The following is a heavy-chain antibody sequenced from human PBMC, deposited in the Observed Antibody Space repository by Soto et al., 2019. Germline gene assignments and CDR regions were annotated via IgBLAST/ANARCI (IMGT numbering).Heavy chain of an antibody. D-gene: IGHD3-10*01. Sequence: GGSLRLSCAASGFTFSSYAMSWVRLAPGKGLEWVSAISGSGGSTYYADSVKGRFTISRDNSKNTLYLQMNSLRAEDTAVYCCAKDSSGSASKLLNWFDPWGQGTLVTVSS. CDR2: ISGSGGST. CDR1: GFTFSSYA. CDR3: AKDSSGSASKLLNWFDP. V-gene: IGHV3-23*01. J-gene: IGHJ5*02.